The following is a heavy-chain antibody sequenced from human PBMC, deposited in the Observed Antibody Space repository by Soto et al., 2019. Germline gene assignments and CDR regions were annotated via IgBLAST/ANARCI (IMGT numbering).Heavy chain of an antibody. D-gene: IGHD3-3*01. V-gene: IGHV4-30-4*01. CDR2: IYYSGST. Sequence: SETLSLTCTVSGGSISSCDYYWSWIRQPPGKGLEWIGYIYYSGSTYYNPSLKSRVTISVDTSKNQFSLKLSSVTAADTAVYYCAMYVLRLLEWPPLWGQGTLVTVSS. CDR1: GGSISSCDYY. CDR3: AMYVLRLLEWPPL. J-gene: IGHJ4*02.